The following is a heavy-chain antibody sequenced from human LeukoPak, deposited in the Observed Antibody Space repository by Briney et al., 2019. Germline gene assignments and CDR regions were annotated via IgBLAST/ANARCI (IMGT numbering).Heavy chain of an antibody. V-gene: IGHV1-24*01. CDR2: VDPEDGET. D-gene: IGHD3-22*01. CDR3: ATGAHYYDSSGYLSVYFDY. Sequence: ASVKVSCKVSGYTLTELSMHWVRPAPGKGLEWMGGVDPEDGETIYAQRFQGRVTMTEDTSTDTAYMELSRLRSKDTAVYYCATGAHYYDSSGYLSVYFDYWGQGTLVTVSS. J-gene: IGHJ4*02. CDR1: GYTLTELS.